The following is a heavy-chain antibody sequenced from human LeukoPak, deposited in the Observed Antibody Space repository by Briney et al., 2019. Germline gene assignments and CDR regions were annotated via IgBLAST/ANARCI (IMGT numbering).Heavy chain of an antibody. D-gene: IGHD6-19*01. V-gene: IGHV4-38-2*02. J-gene: IGHJ3*02. Sequence: SETLSLTCTVSGYSISSGYYWGWIRQPPGKGLEWIGSIYHSGSTYYNPSLKSRVTISVDTSKNQFSLKLSSVTAADTAVYYCARHKYSSGRPPEGAFDIWGQGTMVTVSS. CDR1: GYSISSGYY. CDR2: IYHSGST. CDR3: ARHKYSSGRPPEGAFDI.